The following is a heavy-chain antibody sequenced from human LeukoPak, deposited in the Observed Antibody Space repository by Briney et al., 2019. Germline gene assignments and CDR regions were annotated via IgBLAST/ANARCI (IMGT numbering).Heavy chain of an antibody. V-gene: IGHV3-48*02. CDR3: ARVWHDYSGVDY. CDR2: ISTTGTTI. D-gene: IGHD2-21*01. J-gene: IGHJ4*02. Sequence: GGSLRLSCAASGFTFSAYHINWVRQAPGKGLEWISYISTTGTTIHYADSVKGRFAISRDNAKSSLYLQMNSLRDEDTAVYYCARVWHDYSGVDYWGQGTLVTVSS. CDR1: GFTFSAYH.